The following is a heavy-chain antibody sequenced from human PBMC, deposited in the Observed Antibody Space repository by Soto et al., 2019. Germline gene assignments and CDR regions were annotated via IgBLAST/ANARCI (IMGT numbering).Heavy chain of an antibody. CDR2: ISSSGSTI. J-gene: IGHJ6*02. V-gene: IGHV3-48*03. CDR1: GFTFSSYE. D-gene: IGHD3-3*01. Sequence: LRLSCAASGFTFSSYEMNWVRQAPGKGLEWVSYISSSGSTIYYADSVKGRFTISRDNAKNSLYLQMNSLRAEDTAVYYCAKIIYDFWSGPILTNYYYYGMDVWGQGTTVTVSS. CDR3: AKIIYDFWSGPILTNYYYYGMDV.